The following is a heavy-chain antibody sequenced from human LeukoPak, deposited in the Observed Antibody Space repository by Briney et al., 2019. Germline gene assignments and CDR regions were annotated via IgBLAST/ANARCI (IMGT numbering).Heavy chain of an antibody. D-gene: IGHD1-26*01. J-gene: IGHJ4*02. Sequence: ASVKVSCKASGGTFSSYAISWVRQAPGRGLEWMGGIIPIFGTANYAQKVQGRVAITADESTSTAYLELSSLRSEDTAVYYCAMEASTKPVDYWGQGTLVTVSS. CDR2: IIPIFGTA. CDR3: AMEASTKPVDY. CDR1: GGTFSSYA. V-gene: IGHV1-69*13.